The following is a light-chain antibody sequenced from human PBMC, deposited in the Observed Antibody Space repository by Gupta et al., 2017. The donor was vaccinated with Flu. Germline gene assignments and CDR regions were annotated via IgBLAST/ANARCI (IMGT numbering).Light chain of an antibody. CDR3: RQGTHSPPYT. Sequence: TLGLPASIGGRSSKSRGDSDGNTFVSWSNQCQCHAPRRLMYKVANRDAGVPDRFSGRGAGTDVTLESSRGEDEDVGGYYCRQGTHSPPYTFGQGSKLEIK. J-gene: IGKJ2*01. CDR2: KVA. V-gene: IGKV2-30*01. CDR1: KSRGDSDGNTF.